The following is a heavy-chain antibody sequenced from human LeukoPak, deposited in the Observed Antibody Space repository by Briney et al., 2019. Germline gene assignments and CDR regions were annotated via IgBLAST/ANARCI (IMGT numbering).Heavy chain of an antibody. J-gene: IGHJ3*02. CDR2: IYTSGST. V-gene: IGHV4-4*07. CDR3: ARGGYYYGSGSLSAFDI. Sequence: SETLSLTCTVSGGSISSYYWSWIRQPAGKGLEWIGRIYTSGSTDYNPSLKSRVTMSVDTSKNQFSLKLSSVTAADTAVYYCARGGYYYGSGSLSAFDIWGQGTMVTVSS. CDR1: GGSISSYY. D-gene: IGHD3-10*01.